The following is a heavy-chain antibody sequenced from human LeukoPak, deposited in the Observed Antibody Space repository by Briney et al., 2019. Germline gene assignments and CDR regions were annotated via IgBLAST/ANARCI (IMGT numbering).Heavy chain of an antibody. CDR1: GFTFSSYA. Sequence: GGSLRLSCAASGFTFSSYAMSWVRQAPGKGLEWVSVIYSGGSTYYADSVKGRFTISRDNSKNTLYLQMNSLRAEDTAVYYCARVTTNSGWGPEYFQHWGQGTLVTVSS. J-gene: IGHJ1*01. CDR2: IYSGGST. CDR3: ARVTTNSGWGPEYFQH. V-gene: IGHV3-66*01. D-gene: IGHD6-19*01.